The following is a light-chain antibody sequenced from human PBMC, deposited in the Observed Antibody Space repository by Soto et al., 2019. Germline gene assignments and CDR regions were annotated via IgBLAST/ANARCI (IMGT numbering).Light chain of an antibody. CDR2: GAS. V-gene: IGKV3-15*01. Sequence: EIVMTQSPATLSVSPGERATLSCRASQSVSSNLAWYQQKPGQAPRLLIYGASTRATGIPARFSGSGSGTEFTHTINSLEPEDFALYYCQQRYNWPPTFGQGTKVDIK. CDR3: QQRYNWPPT. J-gene: IGKJ1*01. CDR1: QSVSSN.